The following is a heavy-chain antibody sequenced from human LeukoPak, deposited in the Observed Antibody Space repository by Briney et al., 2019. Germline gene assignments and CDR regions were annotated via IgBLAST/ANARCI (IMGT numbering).Heavy chain of an antibody. CDR3: AKDRTGYGYYFDY. CDR2: INSDGSST. V-gene: IGHV3-74*01. Sequence: GGSLRLSCAASGFTFSSYWMHWVRQAPGKGLVWVSRINSDGSSTSYADSVKGRFTISRDNAKNTLYLQMNSLRAEDTAVYYCAKDRTGYGYYFDYWGQGTLVTVSS. J-gene: IGHJ4*02. CDR1: GFTFSSYW. D-gene: IGHD5-18*01.